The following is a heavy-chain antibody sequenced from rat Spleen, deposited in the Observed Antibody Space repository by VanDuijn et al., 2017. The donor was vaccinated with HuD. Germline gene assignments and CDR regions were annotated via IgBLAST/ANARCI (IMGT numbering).Heavy chain of an antibody. V-gene: IGHV5-25*01. CDR2: ISTGGGNT. J-gene: IGHJ2*01. CDR3: TTVRWGDY. Sequence: EVQLVESGGGLVQPGRSMKLSCAASGFTFSNYGMAWVRQTPTKGLEWVASISTGGGNTYYPDSVKGRFTISRDNAKSTLYLQMNSLRSEDTATYYCTTVRWGDYWGQGVMVTVSS. CDR1: GFTFSNYG. D-gene: IGHD1-12*02.